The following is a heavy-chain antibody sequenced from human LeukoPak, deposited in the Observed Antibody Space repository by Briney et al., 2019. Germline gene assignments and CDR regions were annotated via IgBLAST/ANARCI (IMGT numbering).Heavy chain of an antibody. CDR3: TRRLGDSDYDY. Sequence: GGSLRLSCAASGFIFSGSAMHWVRQASGKGLEWVGRIRSKANRYATAYAASVKGTLTISRDDSKNTAYLQMNRLKTEDTAVYYCTRRLGDSDYDYWGQGTLVTVSS. D-gene: IGHD5-12*01. CDR2: IRSKANRYAT. CDR1: GFIFSGSA. J-gene: IGHJ4*02. V-gene: IGHV3-73*01.